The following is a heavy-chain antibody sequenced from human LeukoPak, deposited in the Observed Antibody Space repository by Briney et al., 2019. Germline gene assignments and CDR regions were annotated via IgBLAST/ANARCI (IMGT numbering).Heavy chain of an antibody. CDR2: ISYDGSNK. Sequence: GRSLRLSCAASGFTFSSYGMHWVRQAPGKGLEWGAVISYDGSNKYYADSVKGRFTISRDNSKNTLYLQMNSLRAEDTAVYYCAKARYCSSTSCRAPSAFDIWGQGTMVTVSS. V-gene: IGHV3-30*18. CDR1: GFTFSSYG. CDR3: AKARYCSSTSCRAPSAFDI. D-gene: IGHD2-2*01. J-gene: IGHJ3*02.